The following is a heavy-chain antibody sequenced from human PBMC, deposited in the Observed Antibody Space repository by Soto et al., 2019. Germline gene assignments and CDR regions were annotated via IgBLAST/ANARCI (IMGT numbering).Heavy chain of an antibody. CDR3: ARGGSTLFGVVHFFHY. V-gene: IGHV4-30-4*01. CDR1: GGSISSGDYY. D-gene: IGHD3-3*01. Sequence: PSETLYLTCTVSGGSISSGDYYWSWIRQPPGKGLEWIGYIYYSGSTYYNPSLKSRVIISVDTSKNQFSLKLSSVTAADTAVYYCARGGSTLFGVVHFFHYWGQGSLVTVSS. J-gene: IGHJ4*02. CDR2: IYYSGST.